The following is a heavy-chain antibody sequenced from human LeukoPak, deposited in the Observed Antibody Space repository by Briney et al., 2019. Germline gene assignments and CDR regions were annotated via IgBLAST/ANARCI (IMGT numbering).Heavy chain of an antibody. D-gene: IGHD2-15*01. CDR1: GFTVSDNC. CDR2: IYSDGGT. J-gene: IGHJ4*02. Sequence: GGSLRLSCAASGFTVSDNCMSWVRQAPGKGLEWVSVIYSDGGTFYSDSVKGRFTISRDNSKNTLYLRMNSLRADDTAVYYCARDSEGPAFWGQGTLVTVSS. V-gene: IGHV3-53*01. CDR3: ARDSEGPAF.